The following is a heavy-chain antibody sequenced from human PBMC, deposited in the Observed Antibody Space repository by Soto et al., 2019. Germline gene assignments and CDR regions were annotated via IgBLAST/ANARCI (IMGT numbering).Heavy chain of an antibody. CDR1: RYTFTRYT. Sequence: SVKVSCQASRYTFTRYTMNWVRQAPGQRLEWMGWINPDNGNTKSSQKFQDRVIITRDTSASTAYMDLSSLRSEDTAVYYCARGIATGQLDPWGQGTLVTVSS. CDR3: ARGIATGQLDP. J-gene: IGHJ5*02. CDR2: INPDNGNT. V-gene: IGHV1-3*01. D-gene: IGHD2-15*01.